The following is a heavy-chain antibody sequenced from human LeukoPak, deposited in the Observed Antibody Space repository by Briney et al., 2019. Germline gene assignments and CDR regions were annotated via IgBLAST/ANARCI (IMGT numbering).Heavy chain of an antibody. V-gene: IGHV3-30*03. D-gene: IGHD3-10*01. J-gene: IGHJ4*02. CDR3: ARDGVGGHEDY. Sequence: GGSLRLSCTVSGFTVSTNSMSWVRQAPGKGLEWVAFISYNGNKKYADTVKGRFTISRDNSKNTLYLQMNSLRVEDTAVYFCARDGVGGHEDYWGRGTLVTVSS. CDR2: ISYNGNKK. CDR1: GFTVSTNS.